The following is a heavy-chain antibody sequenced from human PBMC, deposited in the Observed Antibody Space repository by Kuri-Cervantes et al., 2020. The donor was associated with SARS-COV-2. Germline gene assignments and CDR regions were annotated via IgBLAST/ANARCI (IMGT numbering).Heavy chain of an antibody. Sequence: SVKVSCKASGGTFSSYAISWVRQAPGQGLEWMEGIIPIFGTANYAQKFQGRVTITTDESTSTAYMELSSLRSEDTAVYYCATRIVRLRPFAYWGQGTLVTVSS. V-gene: IGHV1-69*05. CDR2: IIPIFGTA. J-gene: IGHJ4*02. CDR1: GGTFSSYA. D-gene: IGHD3-10*01. CDR3: ATRIVRLRPFAY.